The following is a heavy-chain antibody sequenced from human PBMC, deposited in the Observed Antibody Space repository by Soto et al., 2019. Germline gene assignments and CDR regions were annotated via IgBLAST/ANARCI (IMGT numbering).Heavy chain of an antibody. CDR3: ATLESRCSGGSCYW. J-gene: IGHJ4*02. CDR1: GYTITELF. Sequence: ASVKVSCKVSGYTITELFMHCVRQAPGKGLEWMGGFDPEDGETIYAQKFQGRVTMTEDTSTDTAYMELSSLRSEDTAVYYCATLESRCSGGSCYWWGQGTLVTVSS. D-gene: IGHD2-15*01. CDR2: FDPEDGET. V-gene: IGHV1-24*01.